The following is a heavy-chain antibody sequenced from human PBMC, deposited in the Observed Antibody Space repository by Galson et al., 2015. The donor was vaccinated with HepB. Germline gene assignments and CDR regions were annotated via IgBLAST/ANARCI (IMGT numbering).Heavy chain of an antibody. Sequence: SLRLSCAASGFTFTNAWMSRVRQGPGKGLEWVGRIKTKTDGGTIDYAAPVKGRFTISRDDSKNTLYLQMNSLKTEDTAVYYCTTVRYRYNWPMHDFWGQGTLVTVSS. CDR3: TTVRYRYNWPMHDF. J-gene: IGHJ4*02. D-gene: IGHD1-20*01. V-gene: IGHV3-15*01. CDR1: GFTFTNAW. CDR2: IKTKTDGGTI.